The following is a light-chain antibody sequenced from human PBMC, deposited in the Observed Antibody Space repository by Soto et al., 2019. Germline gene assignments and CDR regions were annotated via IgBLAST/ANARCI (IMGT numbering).Light chain of an antibody. CDR2: VKSDGSH. CDR1: SGHGNYV. V-gene: IGLV4-69*01. J-gene: IGLJ2*01. CDR3: QTWDTGIVV. Sequence: QLVLTQSPSASASLEASVKLTCTLSSGHGNYVIAWHQQQPEKGPRYLMKVKSDGSHSKGGGIPDRFSGSSSGAERYLAISSLQSEDEADYYCQTWDTGIVVFGGGTKLTVL.